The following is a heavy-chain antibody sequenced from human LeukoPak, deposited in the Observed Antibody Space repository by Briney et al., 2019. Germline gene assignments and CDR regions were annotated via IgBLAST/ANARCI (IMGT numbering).Heavy chain of an antibody. Sequence: GGSLRLSCAASGFTLSAYTMHWVRQAPGKGLEYVSAISSNGGSTYYANSVKGRFTISRDNSKNTLYLQMISLRAEDTAVYYCAKDGINWGGDVGDYWGQGTLVTVSS. J-gene: IGHJ4*02. CDR2: ISSNGGST. V-gene: IGHV3-64*01. CDR1: GFTLSAYT. D-gene: IGHD7-27*01. CDR3: AKDGINWGGDVGDY.